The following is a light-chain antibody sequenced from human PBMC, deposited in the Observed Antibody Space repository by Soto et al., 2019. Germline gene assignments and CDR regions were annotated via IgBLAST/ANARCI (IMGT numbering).Light chain of an antibody. Sequence: DFQMTQSPSTLSASVGDRVTITCRASQNIRSRLAWFQQKPGKAPQLLIYVASRLESGVPSRFSGSGSGTDFTLTISSLQPEDFATYYCQQSYNAPITFGQGTRLEIK. CDR1: QNIRSR. J-gene: IGKJ5*01. V-gene: IGKV1-39*01. CDR3: QQSYNAPIT. CDR2: VAS.